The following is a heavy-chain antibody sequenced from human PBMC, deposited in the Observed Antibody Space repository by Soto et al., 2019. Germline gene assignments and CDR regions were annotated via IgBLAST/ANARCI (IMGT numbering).Heavy chain of an antibody. D-gene: IGHD2-15*01. CDR1: GFTFSNAW. J-gene: IGHJ6*02. CDR2: IKSKTDGGTT. CDR3: TTEARALGYCSGGSCYPLTYYYYYGMDV. V-gene: IGHV3-15*01. Sequence: GGSLRLSCAASGFTFSNAWMSWVRQAPGKGLEWVGRIKSKTDGGTTDYAAPVKGRFTISRDDSKNTLYLQMNSLKTEDTAVYYCTTEARALGYCSGGSCYPLTYYYYYGMDVWGQGTTVTVSS.